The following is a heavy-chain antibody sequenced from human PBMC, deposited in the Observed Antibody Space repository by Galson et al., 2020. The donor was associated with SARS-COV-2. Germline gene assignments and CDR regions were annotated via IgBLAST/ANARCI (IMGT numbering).Heavy chain of an antibody. CDR1: GFTFSHYW. CDR3: ATNYGGNSEWYFAL. J-gene: IGHJ2*01. D-gene: IGHD3-10*01. V-gene: IGHV3-74*01. CDR2: IYPDGRRT. Sequence: GGSLRLPCAASGFTFSHYWMHWVRQATGKGLVWVSRIYPDGRRTHYADSVKGRFTISRDNAKNTLYLQMNSLEAEDTAVYYCATNYGGNSEWYFALWGRSTLVTVSS.